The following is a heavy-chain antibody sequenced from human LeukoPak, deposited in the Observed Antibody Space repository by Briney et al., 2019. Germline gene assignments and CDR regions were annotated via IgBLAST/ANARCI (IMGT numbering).Heavy chain of an antibody. CDR3: ARDTKHSLAAAAPDAFDI. V-gene: IGHV4-39*02. D-gene: IGHD6-13*01. CDR2: IYYSGST. J-gene: IGHJ3*02. CDR1: GGSISSSSYY. Sequence: SETLSLTCTVSGGSISSSSYYWGWIRQPPGKGLEWIGSIYYSGSTYYNPSLKSRVTISVDTSKNQFSLKLSSVTAADTAVYYCARDTKHSLAAAAPDAFDIWGQGTMVTVSS.